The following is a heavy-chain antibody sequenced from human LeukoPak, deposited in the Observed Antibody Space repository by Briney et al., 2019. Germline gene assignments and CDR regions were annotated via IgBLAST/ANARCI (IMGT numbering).Heavy chain of an antibody. Sequence: ASVKVSCKASGYTFTGYYMHWVRQAPGQGLEWMGWINPNSGGTNYAQKFQGRVTMTRDTSISTAYMELSRLRSEDTSMYFCARVGFTTSWSNFDYWGQGTLVTVSS. CDR2: INPNSGGT. CDR3: ARVGFTTSWSNFDY. V-gene: IGHV1-2*02. J-gene: IGHJ4*02. CDR1: GYTFTGYY. D-gene: IGHD2-2*01.